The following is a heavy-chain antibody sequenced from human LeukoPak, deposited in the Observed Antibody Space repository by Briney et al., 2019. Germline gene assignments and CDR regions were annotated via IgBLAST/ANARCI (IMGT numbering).Heavy chain of an antibody. CDR1: GFTFSSYA. CDR2: ISGSGGST. J-gene: IGHJ3*02. CDR3: AKAYYYDTTVLAFDI. Sequence: PGGSLRLSSAASGFTFSSYAMSWVRQAPGKGLEWVSAISGSGGSTYYADSVKGRFTISRDNSKNTLYLQMNSLRAEDTAVYYCAKAYYYDTTVLAFDIWGQGTMVTVSS. D-gene: IGHD3-22*01. V-gene: IGHV3-23*01.